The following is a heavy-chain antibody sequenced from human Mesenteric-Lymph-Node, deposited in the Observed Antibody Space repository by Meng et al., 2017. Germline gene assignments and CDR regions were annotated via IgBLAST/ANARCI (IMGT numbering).Heavy chain of an antibody. D-gene: IGHD1-20*01. CDR1: GFSFSGYA. J-gene: IGHJ4*02. Sequence: GESLKISCAASGFSFSGYATHWGRQAPGKGLEWVALISYDGSNTYYADSVKGRFTISRDNSKNTLFLQMNSLRPEDTAVYHCARESGRRNWKDVTDQWGQGTLVTVSS. CDR2: ISYDGSNT. V-gene: IGHV3-30*04. CDR3: ARESGRRNWKDVTDQ.